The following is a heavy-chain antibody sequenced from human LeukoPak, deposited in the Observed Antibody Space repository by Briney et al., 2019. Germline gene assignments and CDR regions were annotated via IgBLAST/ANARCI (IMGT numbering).Heavy chain of an antibody. CDR2: IIPIFGTA. D-gene: IGHD5-24*01. CDR3: AISRDGYNFPFDAFAI. V-gene: IGHV1-69*01. J-gene: IGHJ3*02. CDR1: GGTFSSYA. Sequence: ASVKVSCKASGGTFSSYAISWVRQAPGQGLEWMGGIIPIFGTANYAQKFQGRVTITADESTSTAYMELSSLRSEDTAVYYSAISRDGYNFPFDAFAIWGQGTMVTVSS.